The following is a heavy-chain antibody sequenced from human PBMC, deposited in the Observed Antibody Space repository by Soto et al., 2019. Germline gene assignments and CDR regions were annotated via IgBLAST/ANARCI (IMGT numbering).Heavy chain of an antibody. J-gene: IGHJ6*02. V-gene: IGHV3-23*01. CDR3: ANGVTYYDFGSCYWDYYYGMDV. Sequence: EVQLLESGGGLVQPGGSLRLSCAASGFTFSSYAMSWVRQAPGKGLEWVSAISGSGGSTYYADSVTGRFTIARANSKTTLYPKMNGRRAEDTAVYYFANGVTYYDFGSCYWDYYYGMDVWGQGTTVTVSS. CDR1: GFTFSSYA. D-gene: IGHD3-3*01. CDR2: ISGSGGST.